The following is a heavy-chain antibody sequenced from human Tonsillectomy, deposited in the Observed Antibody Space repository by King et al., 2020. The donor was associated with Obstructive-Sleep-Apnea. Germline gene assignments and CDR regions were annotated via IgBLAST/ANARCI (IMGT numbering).Heavy chain of an antibody. CDR3: ARASYSSSWYGNDWYFDL. Sequence: VQLVESGGGVVQPGRSLRLSCAASGFTFSSYGMHWVRQAPGKGLEGGAVIWYDGSNKFYADSVKGRFTISRDNSKNTLFLQMNSLRAEDTAVYYCARASYSSSWYGNDWYFDLWGRGTLVTVSS. D-gene: IGHD6-13*01. J-gene: IGHJ2*01. CDR2: IWYDGSNK. CDR1: GFTFSSYG. V-gene: IGHV3-33*01.